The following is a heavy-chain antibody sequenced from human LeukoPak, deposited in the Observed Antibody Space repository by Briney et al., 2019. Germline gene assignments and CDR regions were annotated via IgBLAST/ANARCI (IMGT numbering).Heavy chain of an antibody. D-gene: IGHD3-10*01. CDR1: GFTFSNYE. J-gene: IGHJ4*02. Sequence: PGGSLRLSCAASGFTFSNYEMNWVRQAPGKGLEWVSYISGSGSTTYYADSVQGRFTISRDNAKNSLYLEMNSLRAEDTAVYYCARVHGYWGSGKYHFDYWGQGTLVTVSS. CDR2: ISGSGSTT. V-gene: IGHV3-48*03. CDR3: ARVHGYWGSGKYHFDY.